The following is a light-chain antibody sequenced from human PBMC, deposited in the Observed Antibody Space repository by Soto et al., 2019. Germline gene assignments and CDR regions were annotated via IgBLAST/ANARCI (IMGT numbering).Light chain of an antibody. CDR3: QHYGSSWT. V-gene: IGKV3-20*01. J-gene: IGKJ1*01. CDR1: QFFGSDY. Sequence: EIVLTQSPDTLSLSPGERATLSCRASQFFGSDYLAWYQQKPGQPPRLLIYGASRRATGIPDRFSGSGSGTDFTLTISRLEPGDFAVYYCQHYGSSWTFGQGTKVDI. CDR2: GAS.